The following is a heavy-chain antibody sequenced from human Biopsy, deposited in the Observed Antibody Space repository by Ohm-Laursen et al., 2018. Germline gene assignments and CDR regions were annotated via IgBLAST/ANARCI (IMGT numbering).Heavy chain of an antibody. D-gene: IGHD3-22*01. CDR2: VYYTGST. Sequence: TLSLTCTVSGDSISSYYWSWIRQPPGKGLQGIGYVYYTGSTDYNPSLQSRVTISIDTSKNHFPLRLRSVTPADTAIYYCARDRGYYSDRTVPGYFNLWGRGTLVTVSS. CDR3: ARDRGYYSDRTVPGYFNL. CDR1: GDSISSYY. V-gene: IGHV4-59*01. J-gene: IGHJ2*01.